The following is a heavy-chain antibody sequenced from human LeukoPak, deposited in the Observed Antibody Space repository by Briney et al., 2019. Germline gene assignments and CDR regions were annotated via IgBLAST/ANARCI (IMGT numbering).Heavy chain of an antibody. CDR1: GFTVSSNY. J-gene: IGHJ3*02. D-gene: IGHD6-13*01. Sequence: GGSLRLSCAASGFTVSSNYMSWVRQAPGKGLGWVSVIYSGGSTYYADSVKGRFTISRDNSKNTLYLQMNSLRAEDMAVYYCARDRSVAAAGAFDIWGQGTMVTVSS. CDR3: ARDRSVAAAGAFDI. CDR2: IYSGGST. V-gene: IGHV3-66*01.